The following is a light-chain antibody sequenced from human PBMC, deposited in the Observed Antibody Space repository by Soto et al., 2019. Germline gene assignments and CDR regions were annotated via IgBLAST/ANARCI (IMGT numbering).Light chain of an antibody. CDR3: LSYADTAYV. Sequence: QPALTQPGSACGTPGQPVTISCAGTCSDVGGYNYVSWYQQYPGKVPKLMIYEVSERPSGVPDRFSGSKSGNTALLTVSGLQAEDEADYYCLSYADTAYVFGTGTKVTLL. CDR2: EVS. CDR1: CSDVGGYNY. V-gene: IGLV2-8*01. J-gene: IGLJ1*01.